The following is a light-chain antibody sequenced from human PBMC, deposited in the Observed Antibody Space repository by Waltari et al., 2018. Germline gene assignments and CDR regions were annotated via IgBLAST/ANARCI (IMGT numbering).Light chain of an antibody. CDR2: WAS. J-gene: IGKJ1*01. Sequence: DIVMTQSPDSLAVSLGERATINCKSSQSVLYSSNNKNYLAWYQQKPGQPPKLLIYWASTRESGVPDRFTGSGSGTNFTLTITSLRAEDVAVYYCQQYFSVPRTFGRGTKVEVK. V-gene: IGKV4-1*01. CDR1: QSVLYSSNNKNY. CDR3: QQYFSVPRT.